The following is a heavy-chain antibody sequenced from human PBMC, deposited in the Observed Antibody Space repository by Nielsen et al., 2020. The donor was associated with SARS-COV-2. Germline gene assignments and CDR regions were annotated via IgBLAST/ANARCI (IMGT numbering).Heavy chain of an antibody. J-gene: IGHJ4*02. D-gene: IGHD3-3*01. Sequence: SETLSLTCTVSGGSISGDHWSWIRQPPGKGLECLGYVHSVGSTRYNPSLKSRVTISLDRSRNQFSLELTSATAADTAVYFCASGHFGEWGQGTLVTVSS. CDR2: VHSVGST. V-gene: IGHV4-59*01. CDR3: ASGHFGE. CDR1: GGSISGDH.